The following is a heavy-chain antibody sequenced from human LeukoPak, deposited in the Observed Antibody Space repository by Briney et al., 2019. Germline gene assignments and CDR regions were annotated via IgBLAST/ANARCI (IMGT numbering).Heavy chain of an antibody. V-gene: IGHV4-34*01. D-gene: IGHD2-15*01. CDR1: GGSFSGYY. CDR2: INHSGST. CDR3: AREGVVEWYPYYYYYMDV. Sequence: PSETLSLTCAVYGGSFSGYYWSWIRQPPGKGLEWIGEINHSGSTNYNPSLKSRVTISVDTSKNQFSLKLSSVTAADTAVYYCAREGVVEWYPYYYYYMDVWGKGTTVTISS. J-gene: IGHJ6*03.